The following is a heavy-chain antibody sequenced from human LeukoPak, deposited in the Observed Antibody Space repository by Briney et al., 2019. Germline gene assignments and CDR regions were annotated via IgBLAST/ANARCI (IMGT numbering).Heavy chain of an antibody. J-gene: IGHJ4*02. CDR3: ARNQGALWFGELFDY. CDR1: GFTFDDYG. CDR2: INWNGGST. Sequence: GGSLRLSCAASGFTFDDYGMSRVRQAPGKGLEWVSGINWNGGSTGYADSVKGRFTISRDNAKNSLYLQMNSLRAEDTALYHCARNQGALWFGELFDYWGQGTLVTVSS. D-gene: IGHD3-10*01. V-gene: IGHV3-20*01.